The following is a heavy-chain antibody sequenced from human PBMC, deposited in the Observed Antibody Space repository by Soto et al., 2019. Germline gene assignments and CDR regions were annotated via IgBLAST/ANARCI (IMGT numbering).Heavy chain of an antibody. CDR1: GYSFTTYW. J-gene: IGHJ6*02. CDR3: ARHPVHDSQVDNYRRDV. Sequence: GESLKIFWKGSGYSFTTYWISWVRQMPGKGLEWIGSIDPSDSYTNYSPSLQGDVTLSADKSISTAYLQWSSLKASDTAMYYCARHPVHDSQVDNYRRDVWGQGTTVNVLL. CDR2: IDPSDSYT. D-gene: IGHD1-1*01. V-gene: IGHV5-10-1*01.